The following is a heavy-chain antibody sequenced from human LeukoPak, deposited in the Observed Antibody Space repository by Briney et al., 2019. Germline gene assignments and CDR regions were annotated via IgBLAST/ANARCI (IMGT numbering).Heavy chain of an antibody. V-gene: IGHV3-7*01. Sequence: GGSLGLSCVASGFTFSSYWMSWVRQAPGKGLEWVANIKQDGSEKYYVDSVKGRFTISRDNAKNSLYQQMNSLRAEDTAVYYCARAIEVATRLHPFDYWGQGTLVTVSS. J-gene: IGHJ4*02. CDR2: IKQDGSEK. D-gene: IGHD4-23*01. CDR1: GFTFSSYW. CDR3: ARAIEVATRLHPFDY.